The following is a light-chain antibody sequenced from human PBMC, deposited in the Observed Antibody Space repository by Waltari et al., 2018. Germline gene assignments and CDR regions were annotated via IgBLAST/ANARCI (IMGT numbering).Light chain of an antibody. V-gene: IGKV1-13*02. Sequence: IQMTQSPSSLSASVGDRVTITCRASQGIRSYLNWYQQKPGKDPKLLIYYSNRLDSGGPSRCSGRGSEREFTLTISSLEPEKFATYYFQQYNSLPPTFGQGTKVEIK. CDR2: YSN. CDR1: QGIRSY. CDR3: QQYNSLPPT. J-gene: IGKJ1*01.